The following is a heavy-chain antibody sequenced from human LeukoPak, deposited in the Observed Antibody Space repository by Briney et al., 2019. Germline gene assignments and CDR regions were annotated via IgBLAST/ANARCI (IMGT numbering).Heavy chain of an antibody. J-gene: IGHJ3*02. V-gene: IGHV4-59*01. CDR2: IYYSGST. D-gene: IGHD2-21*02. Sequence: SETLSLTCTVSGGSISSYYWNWIRQPPGKGLEWIGYIYYSGSTNYNPSLKSRVTISVDTSKNQFSLKLSSVTAADTAVYYCARGRRVFCGGDCYDAFDIWGQGTMVTVSS. CDR1: GGSISSYY. CDR3: ARGRRVFCGGDCYDAFDI.